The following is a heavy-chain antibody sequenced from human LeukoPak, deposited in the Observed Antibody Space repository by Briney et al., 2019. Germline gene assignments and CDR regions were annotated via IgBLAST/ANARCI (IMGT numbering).Heavy chain of an antibody. Sequence: PGGSLRLSCAASGFTFNDYAMHWVRQAPGKGLEWVSGISWNSGSRGYADSVKGRFTISRDNAKNSLYLQMNSLRAEDTAVYYCARVVAAAGNDYWGQGTLVTVSS. CDR2: ISWNSGSR. D-gene: IGHD6-13*01. V-gene: IGHV3-9*01. CDR1: GFTFNDYA. CDR3: ARVVAAAGNDY. J-gene: IGHJ4*02.